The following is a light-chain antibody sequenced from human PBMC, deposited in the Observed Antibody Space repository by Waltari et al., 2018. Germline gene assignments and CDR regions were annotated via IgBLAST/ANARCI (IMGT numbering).Light chain of an antibody. CDR2: GAS. V-gene: IGKV3-20*01. CDR1: QSVSSSC. Sequence: EIVLTQSPGNLSLSPGERATLSCRARQSVSSSCLAWYQQKPGQAPRLLSYGASSRATGIPDRFSGSGSGTDFTLTISRLEPEDFAVYYCQQYGSSPLLTFGGGTKVEIK. J-gene: IGKJ4*01. CDR3: QQYGSSPLLT.